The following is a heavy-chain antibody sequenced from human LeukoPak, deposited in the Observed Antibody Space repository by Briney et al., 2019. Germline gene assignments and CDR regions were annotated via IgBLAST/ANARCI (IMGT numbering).Heavy chain of an antibody. Sequence: PGGSLRLSCAASGFTFTSYTMNWVRQAPGKGLEWISYIRTSGGVVSYTDSVGGRFTISTDSAKNSLYLQMNSLRDDDTAVYYCVRDQFYAFDVWGQGTMVTVSS. V-gene: IGHV3-48*02. CDR2: IRTSGGVV. J-gene: IGHJ3*01. CDR1: GFTFTSYT. CDR3: VRDQFYAFDV.